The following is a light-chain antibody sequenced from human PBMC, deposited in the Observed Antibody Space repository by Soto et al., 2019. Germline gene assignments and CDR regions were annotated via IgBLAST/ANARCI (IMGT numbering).Light chain of an antibody. V-gene: IGLV2-8*01. CDR3: SSYAGSPSYV. CDR1: SSDVGGYNS. CDR2: EVT. Sequence: QSALTQPPSASGSPGQSVTISCTGTSSDVGGYNSVSWYQQHPGKAPKLMIYEVTKRPSGVPDRVSGSKSGNTASLTVSGLQAEDEADYYCSSYAGSPSYVFGAGTKVTVL. J-gene: IGLJ1*01.